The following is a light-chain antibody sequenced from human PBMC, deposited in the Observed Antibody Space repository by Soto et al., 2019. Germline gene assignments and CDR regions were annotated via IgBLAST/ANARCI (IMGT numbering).Light chain of an antibody. CDR1: SSDVGGYNY. J-gene: IGLJ1*01. Sequence: QSALTQPPSASGSPGQSVTISCTGTSSDVGGYNYVSWYQQHPGKAPKIMIFEVNKRPSGVPARFSGSKSGSTASLTVSGLQSEDEADYYCSSYAGGNTVVFGTGTQLTVL. CDR2: EVN. CDR3: SSYAGGNTVV. V-gene: IGLV2-8*01.